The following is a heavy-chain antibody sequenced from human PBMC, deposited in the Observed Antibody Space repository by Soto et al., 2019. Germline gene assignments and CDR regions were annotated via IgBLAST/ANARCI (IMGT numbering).Heavy chain of an antibody. CDR1: GGSISSYY. CDR2: IYYSGST. CDR3: ARNSYSSGPDRKRYYYYMDV. Sequence: SETLSLTCTVSGGSISSYYWSWIRQPPGKGLEWIGYIYYSGSTNYNPSLQSRVTISVDTSKNQFSLKLSSVTAADTAVYYCARNSYSSGPDRKRYYYYMDVWGKGTTVTVSS. D-gene: IGHD6-19*01. V-gene: IGHV4-59*01. J-gene: IGHJ6*03.